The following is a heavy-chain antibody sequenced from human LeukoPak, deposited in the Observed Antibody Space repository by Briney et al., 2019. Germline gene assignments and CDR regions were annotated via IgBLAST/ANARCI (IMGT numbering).Heavy chain of an antibody. Sequence: PGGSLRLSCAASGFTFSSYWMSWVRQAPGKGLEWVSYISSSGSTIYYADSVKGRFTISRDNAKNSLYLQMNSLRAEDTAVYYCARDHQPSTARGYSYVYGYWGQGTLVTVSS. CDR1: GFTFSSYW. D-gene: IGHD5-18*01. CDR2: ISSSGSTI. CDR3: ARDHQPSTARGYSYVYGY. J-gene: IGHJ4*02. V-gene: IGHV3-48*04.